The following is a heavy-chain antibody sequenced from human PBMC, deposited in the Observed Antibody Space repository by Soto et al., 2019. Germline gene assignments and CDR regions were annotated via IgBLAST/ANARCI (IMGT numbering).Heavy chain of an antibody. CDR1: GGSISSGGYS. CDR2: IYHSVST. V-gene: IGHV4-30-2*01. Sequence: QLQLQESGSGLVKPSQTLSLTCAVSGGSISSGGYSWSWIRQPPGKGLEWIGYIYHSVSTYYNPPLNSRVTILVDSSKNQFSLKLSSVTAADTAVYYCARGLPFGRWGQGTLVTVSS. CDR3: ARGLPFGR. J-gene: IGHJ4*02. D-gene: IGHD3-3*01.